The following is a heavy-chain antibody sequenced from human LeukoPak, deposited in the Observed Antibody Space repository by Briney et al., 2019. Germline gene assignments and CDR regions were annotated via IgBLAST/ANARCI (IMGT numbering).Heavy chain of an antibody. V-gene: IGHV3-30*02. J-gene: IGHJ6*02. Sequence: GGPLRLSCAASGFTFSSYGMHWVRQAPGKGLEWVAFIRYDGSNKYYADSVKGRFTISRDNSKNTLYLQMNSLRAEDTAVYYCAKAGRGYCSGGSCYSPWGGYYYYGMDVWGQGTTVTVSS. CDR2: IRYDGSNK. CDR3: AKAGRGYCSGGSCYSPWGGYYYYGMDV. D-gene: IGHD2-15*01. CDR1: GFTFSSYG.